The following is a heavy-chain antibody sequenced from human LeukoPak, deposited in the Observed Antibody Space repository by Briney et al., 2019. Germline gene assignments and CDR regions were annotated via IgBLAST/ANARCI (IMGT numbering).Heavy chain of an antibody. CDR1: GFTFSSYE. CDR2: ISSSGSTI. CDR3: AREGPGYYFDY. D-gene: IGHD1-14*01. V-gene: IGHV3-48*03. J-gene: IGHJ4*02. Sequence: GGSLRLSCAASGFTFSSYEMNWVRQAPGKGLEWVSYISSSGSTIYYADSVKGRFTISRDNAKNSLYLQMNSLRAEDTAVYYCAREGPGYYFDYWGQGTLVTVSS.